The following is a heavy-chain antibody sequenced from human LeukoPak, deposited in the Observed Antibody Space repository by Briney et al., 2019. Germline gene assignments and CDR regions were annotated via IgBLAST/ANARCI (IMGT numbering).Heavy chain of an antibody. Sequence: GGSLRLSCAAPGFTFSSYWMSWVRQAPGKGLEWVANIKQDGSEKYYVDSVKGRFTISRDNAKNSLYLQMNSLRAEDTAVYYCASACSSASCYSRGGYWGQGTLVTVSS. V-gene: IGHV3-7*01. CDR1: GFTFSSYW. CDR2: IKQDGSEK. D-gene: IGHD2-2*01. CDR3: ASACSSASCYSRGGY. J-gene: IGHJ4*02.